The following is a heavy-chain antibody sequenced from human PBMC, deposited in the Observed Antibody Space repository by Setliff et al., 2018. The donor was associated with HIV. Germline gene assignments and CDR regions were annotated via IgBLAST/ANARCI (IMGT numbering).Heavy chain of an antibody. D-gene: IGHD2-21*01. CDR3: AKHFLLWSNAFHI. J-gene: IGHJ3*02. Sequence: GGSLRLSCAASGFSVSSKYMSWVRQAPGKGLEWVSIIYDGGTTYYAESVKGRFTISRDNSKNTLYLQMNSLRAEDTAVYYCAKHFLLWSNAFHIWGQGTMVTVSS. CDR2: IYDGGTT. V-gene: IGHV3-53*01. CDR1: GFSVSSKY.